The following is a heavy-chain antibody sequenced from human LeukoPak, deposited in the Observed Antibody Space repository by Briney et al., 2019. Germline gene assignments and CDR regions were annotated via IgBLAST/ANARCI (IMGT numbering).Heavy chain of an antibody. Sequence: GGSLRLSCAASGFTFSSYAMSWVRQAPGKGLDWVSAISGSGGSTYYADSVEGRFTISRDNAKNSLYLQMTSLRAEDTAVYYCASTGGYGSGTYDYYYFGMDVWGQGTTVTVSS. D-gene: IGHD3-10*01. CDR1: GFTFSSYA. V-gene: IGHV3-23*01. J-gene: IGHJ6*02. CDR2: ISGSGGST. CDR3: ASTGGYGSGTYDYYYFGMDV.